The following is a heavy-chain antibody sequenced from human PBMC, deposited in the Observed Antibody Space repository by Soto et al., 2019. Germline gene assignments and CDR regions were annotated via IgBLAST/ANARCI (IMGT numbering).Heavy chain of an antibody. V-gene: IGHV3-48*01. CDR3: AKEGSVTAALDY. J-gene: IGHJ4*02. CDR1: GFTFSTYS. D-gene: IGHD6-13*01. CDR2: ISGRSSAI. Sequence: EVQLVESGGGLVQPGGSLRLSCAASGFTFSTYSLTWVRQAPGKGLEWVSYISGRSSAIYYADSVKGRFTISRDNAKNSLYLQMNSLRAEDTAVYYCAKEGSVTAALDYWGQGILVTVSS.